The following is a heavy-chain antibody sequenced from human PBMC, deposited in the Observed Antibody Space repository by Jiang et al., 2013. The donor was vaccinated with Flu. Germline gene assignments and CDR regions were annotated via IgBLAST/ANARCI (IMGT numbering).Heavy chain of an antibody. D-gene: IGHD4-17*01. CDR2: IIPILGAA. V-gene: IGHV1-69*01. Sequence: SGAEVKKPGSSVKVSCKASGGTFSRYALSWVRQAPGQGLEWMGAIIPILGAANYALKFQGRVTITADESTTTAYMELTSLRYEDTAVYYCAQRGHGYGDYELDYWGQGTLVTVSS. J-gene: IGHJ4*02. CDR3: AQRGHGYGDYELDY. CDR1: GGTFSRYA.